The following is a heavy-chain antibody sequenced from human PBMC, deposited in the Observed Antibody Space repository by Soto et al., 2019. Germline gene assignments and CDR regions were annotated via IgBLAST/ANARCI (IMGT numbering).Heavy chain of an antibody. D-gene: IGHD5-12*01. Sequence: SETLSLTCTVSGGSISSYYWSWIRQPPGKGLEWIGYIYYSGSTNYNPSLKSRVTISVDTSKNQFSLKLGSVTAADTAVYYCARHWGDIVATMPYYYYYMDVWGKGTTVTVSS. CDR2: IYYSGST. J-gene: IGHJ6*03. V-gene: IGHV4-59*08. CDR3: ARHWGDIVATMPYYYYYMDV. CDR1: GGSISSYY.